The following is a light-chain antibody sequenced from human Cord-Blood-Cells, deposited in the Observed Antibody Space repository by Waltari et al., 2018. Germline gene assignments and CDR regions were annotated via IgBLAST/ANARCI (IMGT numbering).Light chain of an antibody. V-gene: IGKV1-39*01. CDR3: QQSYSTPYT. J-gene: IGKJ2*01. CDR1: QSISSY. CDR2: AAS. Sequence: DIQMTQSPSSLSASVGDRVNITCRASQSISSYLNWYQQKPVKAHKLLIYAASSLQSGVPSRFSGSGSGTDCTLTIISLQPEDFATYYCQQSYSTPYTFGQGNKLEIK.